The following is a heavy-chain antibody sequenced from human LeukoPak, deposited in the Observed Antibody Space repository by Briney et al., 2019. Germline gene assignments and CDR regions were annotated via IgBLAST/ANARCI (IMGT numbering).Heavy chain of an antibody. V-gene: IGHV6-1*01. Sequence: HSQTLSLTCAISGDSVSRDSIAWNWIRQSPSRGLEWLGRTYYKSAWYNDYAVHMKSRITISPDTSKNQFSLQLNSVTPDDTAVYYCARGTGWPHFDYWGQGILVTVSS. CDR2: TYYKSAWYN. J-gene: IGHJ4*02. D-gene: IGHD6-19*01. CDR3: ARGTGWPHFDY. CDR1: GDSVSRDSIA.